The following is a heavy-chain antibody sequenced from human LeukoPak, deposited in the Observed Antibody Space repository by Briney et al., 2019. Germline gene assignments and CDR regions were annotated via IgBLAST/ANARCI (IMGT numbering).Heavy chain of an antibody. D-gene: IGHD3-10*01. CDR3: ARDHGFRYGSGSYYDY. CDR1: GGSISSSSYY. CDR2: IYYSGST. Sequence: SETLSLTCTVSGGSISSSSYYWGWIRQPPGKGLEWIGSIYYSGSTYYNPSLKSRVTISVDTSKNQFSLKLSSVTAADTAVYYCARDHGFRYGSGSYYDYWGQGTLVIVSS. J-gene: IGHJ4*02. V-gene: IGHV4-39*07.